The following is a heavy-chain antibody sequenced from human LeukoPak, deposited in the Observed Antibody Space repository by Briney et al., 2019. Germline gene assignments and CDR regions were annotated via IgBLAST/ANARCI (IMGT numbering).Heavy chain of an antibody. V-gene: IGHV3-23*01. J-gene: IGHJ5*01. CDR2: ISGSGGST. CDR3: AKELLWFDS. CDR1: GFTFSGSS. Sequence: GGSLRLSCAASGFTFSGSSMHWVRQAPGKGLEWVSAISGSGGSTYYADSVKGRFTISRDNSKNTLYLQMNSLRAEDTAVYYCAKELLWFDSWGQGTLVTVSS. D-gene: IGHD3-10*01.